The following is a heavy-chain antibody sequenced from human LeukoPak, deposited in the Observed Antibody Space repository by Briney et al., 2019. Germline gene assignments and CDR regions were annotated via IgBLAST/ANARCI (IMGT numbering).Heavy chain of an antibody. CDR3: ARTPFSSSSEFDY. V-gene: IGHV1-8*03. CDR1: GYTFSSYD. Sequence: GASVKVSCKASGYTFSSYDINWVRQATGQGLEWMGWMNPNSGNTGYAQKFQGRVTITRNTSISTAYMELSSLRSEGTAVYYCARTPFSSSSEFDYWGQGTLVTVSS. D-gene: IGHD6-6*01. CDR2: MNPNSGNT. J-gene: IGHJ4*02.